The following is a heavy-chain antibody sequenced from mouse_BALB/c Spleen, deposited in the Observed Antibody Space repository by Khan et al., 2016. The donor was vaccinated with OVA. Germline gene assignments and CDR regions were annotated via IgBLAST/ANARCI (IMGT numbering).Heavy chain of an antibody. V-gene: IGHV1-4*01. CDR2: INPSNDYT. Sequence: QVQLKESGAELARPGASVKMSCKASGYTFTSYTIHWIKKRPGQGLEWIGYINPSNDYTNYNQKFKDKATLTTDKSSTTAYLRLSSLPSDDSAVYDCVRDGAYHRNDGWFAYWGQGTLVTVSA. J-gene: IGHJ3*01. D-gene: IGHD2-14*01. CDR1: GYTFTSYT. CDR3: VRDGAYHRNDGWFAY.